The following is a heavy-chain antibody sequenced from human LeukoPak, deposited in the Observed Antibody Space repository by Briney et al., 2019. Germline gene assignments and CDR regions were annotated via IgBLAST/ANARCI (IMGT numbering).Heavy chain of an antibody. CDR1: GFTFSSYA. CDR3: ARDEDGSGSDY. V-gene: IGHV3-30*04. Sequence: GGSLRLSCAASGFTFSSYAVHWVRQAPGKGLECVAVISYDGSNKYYADSVKGRFTISRDNSKNTLYLQMNSLRAEDAAVYYCARDEDGSGSDYWGQGTLVTVSS. CDR2: ISYDGSNK. D-gene: IGHD6-19*01. J-gene: IGHJ4*02.